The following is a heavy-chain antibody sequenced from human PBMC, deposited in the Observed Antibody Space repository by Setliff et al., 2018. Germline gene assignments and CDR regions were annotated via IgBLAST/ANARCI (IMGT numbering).Heavy chain of an antibody. J-gene: IGHJ4*02. CDR2: IYHSGST. CDR3: VRSAVYCASDCYPRYFDS. V-gene: IGHV4-38-2*01. D-gene: IGHD2-21*01. CDR1: GYSISSGYY. Sequence: SETLSLTCAVSGYSISSGYYWGWIRQPPGKGLEWIGSIYHSGSTYYNPSLKSRVTISVDTSKNQFSLKLSSVTAADTAVYYCVRSAVYCASDCYPRYFDSWGQGTLVNVSS.